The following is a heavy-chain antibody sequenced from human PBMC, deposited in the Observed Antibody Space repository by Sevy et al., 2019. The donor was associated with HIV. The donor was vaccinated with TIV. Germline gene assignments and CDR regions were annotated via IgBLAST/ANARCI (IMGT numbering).Heavy chain of an antibody. CDR1: GGSVSSGPYY. CDR2: YYYSGAT. D-gene: IGHD3-10*01. V-gene: IGHV4-31*03. Sequence: SETLSLTCTVSGGSVSSGPYYWTWIRQYPGKGLEWLGYYYYSGATNYNPSHESRISISIDTSKIQNLISLRLYSVTAADTAVYYCARGESILGFGDPSYFDYWGKGIRVTVSS. J-gene: IGHJ4*02. CDR3: ARGESILGFGDPSYFDY.